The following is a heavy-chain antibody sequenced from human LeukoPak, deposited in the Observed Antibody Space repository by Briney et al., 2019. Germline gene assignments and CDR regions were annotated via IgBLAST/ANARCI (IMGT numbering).Heavy chain of an antibody. CDR2: IYYSGST. V-gene: IGHV4-31*03. J-gene: IGHJ6*02. D-gene: IGHD3-9*01. Sequence: SETLSLTCTVSGGSISSGGYYWSWIRQHPGKGLEWIGYIYYSGSTYYNPSLKSRVTISVDTSKNQFSLKLSSVTAADTAVYYCARCYYDILTGYSYGMDVWGQGTTVTVSS. CDR1: GGSISSGGYY. CDR3: ARCYYDILTGYSYGMDV.